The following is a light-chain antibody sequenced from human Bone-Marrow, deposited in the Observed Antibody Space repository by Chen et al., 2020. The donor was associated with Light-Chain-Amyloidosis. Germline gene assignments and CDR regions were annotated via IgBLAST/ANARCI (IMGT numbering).Light chain of an antibody. Sequence: DIQMTQSPSSLSASVGDTVTITCRASQSISIYVDWYQQTPGKAPNLLIYAASSLHSGVPSRFSGSGSGTDFTLTSSSLQPEDFATYYCQQSYSDSFTFGPGTKVDIK. CDR3: QQSYSDSFT. CDR2: AAS. V-gene: IGKV1-39*01. CDR1: QSISIY. J-gene: IGKJ3*01.